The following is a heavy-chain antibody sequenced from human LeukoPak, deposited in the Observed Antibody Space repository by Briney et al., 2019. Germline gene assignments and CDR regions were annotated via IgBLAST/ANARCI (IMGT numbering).Heavy chain of an antibody. CDR3: ARRLLSSVNWFDP. Sequence: EGSLRLSCAASGFTFSSYWMSWVRQAPGKGLEWVANIKQDGSEKYYVDPVKGRFTISRDNAKNSLYLQMNSLRAEDTAVYYCARRLLSSVNWFDPWGQGTLVTVSS. CDR2: IKQDGSEK. CDR1: GFTFSSYW. J-gene: IGHJ5*02. V-gene: IGHV3-7*01. D-gene: IGHD2-2*01.